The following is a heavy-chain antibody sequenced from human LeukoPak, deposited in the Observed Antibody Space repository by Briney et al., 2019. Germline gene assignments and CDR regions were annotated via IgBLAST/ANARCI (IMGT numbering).Heavy chain of an antibody. Sequence: SVKVSCKASGGTFSSYAISWVRQAPGQGLEWMGRIIPILGIANYAQKFQGRVTITADESTSTAYMELSSLRSEDTAVYYCASKGDSSGYKYWGQGTLVTVSS. CDR1: GGTFSSYA. CDR3: ASKGDSSGYKY. D-gene: IGHD3-22*01. V-gene: IGHV1-69*04. CDR2: IIPILGIA. J-gene: IGHJ4*02.